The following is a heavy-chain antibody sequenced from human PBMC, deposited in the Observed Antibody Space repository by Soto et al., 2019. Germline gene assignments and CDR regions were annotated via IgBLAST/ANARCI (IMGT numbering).Heavy chain of an antibody. CDR3: ARDRNSWSYYYYGMDV. J-gene: IGHJ6*01. CDR1: GFSFSSYS. Sequence: EVQLVESGGGLVKPGGSPRLSCAASGFSFSSYSMNWVRQAPGKGLEWVSSISSSSDYIYYADSVKGRFTISRDNAKNSLYLQMNSLRVEDTAVYYCARDRNSWSYYYYGMDVW. D-gene: IGHD6-13*01. CDR2: ISSSSDYI. V-gene: IGHV3-21*01.